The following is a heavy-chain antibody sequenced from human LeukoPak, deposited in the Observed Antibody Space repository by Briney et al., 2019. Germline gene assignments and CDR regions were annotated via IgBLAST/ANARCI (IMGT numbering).Heavy chain of an antibody. D-gene: IGHD6-19*01. CDR1: GFTFSSYG. J-gene: IGHJ4*02. V-gene: IGHV3-30*03. CDR2: ISYDGSNK. CDR3: APSEPGIAVAGTGD. Sequence: GGSLRLSCAASGFTFSSYGMHWVRQAPGKGLEWVAVISYDGSNKYYADSVKGRFTISRDNSKNTLYLQMNSLRAEDTAVYYCAPSEPGIAVAGTGDWGQGTLVTVSS.